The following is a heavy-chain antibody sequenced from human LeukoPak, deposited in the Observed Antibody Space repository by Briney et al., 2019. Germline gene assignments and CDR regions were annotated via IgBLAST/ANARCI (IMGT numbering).Heavy chain of an antibody. V-gene: IGHV3-30-3*01. CDR1: GFTFSTYT. J-gene: IGHJ4*02. D-gene: IGHD3-10*01. CDR3: ARGRFPYDY. CDR2: ISYDGSNK. Sequence: GGSLRLSCAASGFTFSTYTIHWVRQAPGKGLEWVALISYDGSNKYYADSVKGRFTISRDNSKNSLYLQMNSLRAEDTAVYYCARGRFPYDYWGQGTLVTVSS.